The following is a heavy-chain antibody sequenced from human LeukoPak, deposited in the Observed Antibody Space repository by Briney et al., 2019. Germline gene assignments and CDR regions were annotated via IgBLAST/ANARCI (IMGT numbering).Heavy chain of an antibody. J-gene: IGHJ3*02. CDR2: INPNSGGT. CDR1: GYTFTGHY. Sequence: GASVKVSCKASGYTFTGHYMDWVRQAPGQGPEWMGWINPNSGGTNYAQKFQGRVTMTRDTPISTAYMELSGLRSDDTAVYYCARCSTPHWIFDAFDIWGQGTMVTVSS. V-gene: IGHV1-2*02. D-gene: IGHD1-1*01. CDR3: ARCSTPHWIFDAFDI.